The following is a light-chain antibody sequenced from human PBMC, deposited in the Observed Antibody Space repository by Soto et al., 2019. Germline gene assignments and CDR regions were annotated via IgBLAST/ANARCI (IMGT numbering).Light chain of an antibody. CDR2: GAS. Sequence: ENVLTQSPGTLSLSPGERAALSCRAAKSVTANYVAWYQQKPGQAPRLLIYGASNRASGIPDRFSGSGSGTDFTLTISSLEPEDFAVYFCQQYAASPQTFGQGTRVEVK. CDR3: QQYAASPQT. CDR1: KSVTANY. J-gene: IGKJ1*01. V-gene: IGKV3-20*01.